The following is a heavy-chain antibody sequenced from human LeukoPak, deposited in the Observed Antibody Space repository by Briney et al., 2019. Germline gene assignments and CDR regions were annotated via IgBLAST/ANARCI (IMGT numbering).Heavy chain of an antibody. CDR3: AKDRGTMTMVTTVFGS. D-gene: IGHD4/OR15-4a*01. CDR2: ISGSGSGT. J-gene: IGHJ5*01. CDR1: GFTFSSYA. V-gene: IGHV3-23*01. Sequence: EPGGSLRLSCAASGFTFSSYAMGWVRQAPGEGLEWVSGISGSGSGTYYTDSVKGRFTISRDNSKNTLYMQMNSLRVEDTAVYYCAKDRGTMTMVTTVFGSWGQGTLVTVSS.